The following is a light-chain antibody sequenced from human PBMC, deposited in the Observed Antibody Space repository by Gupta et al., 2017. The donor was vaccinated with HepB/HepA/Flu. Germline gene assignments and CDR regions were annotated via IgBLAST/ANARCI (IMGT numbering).Light chain of an antibody. CDR2: RNN. J-gene: IGLJ2*01. V-gene: IGLV1-47*01. CDR3: AAWDDSLSGPVV. Sequence: QSVLTQPPSASGTPGQRVTISCSGSSSNLGTNYVYWYHQLPGTAPKLLIYRNNQRPSGVPDRFSGSKSGTSASLAISGLRSEDEADYYCAAWDDSLSGPVVFGGGTKLTVL. CDR1: SSNLGTNY.